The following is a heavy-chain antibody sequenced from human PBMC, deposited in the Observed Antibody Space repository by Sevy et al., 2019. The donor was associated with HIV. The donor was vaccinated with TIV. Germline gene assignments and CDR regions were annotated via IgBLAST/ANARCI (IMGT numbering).Heavy chain of an antibody. J-gene: IGHJ4*02. CDR1: GGSISSGGYY. Sequence: SETLSLTCTVSGGSISSGGYYWSWIRQHPGKGLEWIGYIYYSGSTYYNPSLKSRVTISVDTSKNQFSLKLSSVIAADTAVYYCAREGGYSYGSFDYWGQGTLVTVSS. CDR3: AREGGYSYGSFDY. V-gene: IGHV4-31*03. CDR2: IYYSGST. D-gene: IGHD5-18*01.